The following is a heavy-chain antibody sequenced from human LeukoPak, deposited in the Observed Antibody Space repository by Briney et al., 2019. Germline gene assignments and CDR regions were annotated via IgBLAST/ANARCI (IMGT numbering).Heavy chain of an antibody. Sequence: GGSLRLSCAASGFTFSSYEMNWVRQAPGKGLEWVSYISSSGSTIYYADSVKGRFTISRDNAKNSLYLQMNSLRAEDTAVYYCARVVAESRGHSYGLIDYWGQGTLVTVSS. CDR3: ARVVAESRGHSYGLIDY. D-gene: IGHD5-18*01. CDR2: ISSSGSTI. J-gene: IGHJ4*02. V-gene: IGHV3-48*03. CDR1: GFTFSSYE.